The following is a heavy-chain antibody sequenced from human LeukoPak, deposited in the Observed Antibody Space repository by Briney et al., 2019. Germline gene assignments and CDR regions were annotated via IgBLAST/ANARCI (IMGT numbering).Heavy chain of an antibody. V-gene: IGHV3-7*01. CDR2: IKGDGSEK. Sequence: PGGSLRLSCAASGFTFSSYWMTWVRQAPGKGLEWVANIKGDGSEKYYVDSVKGRFTISRDSAKNSLFLQMNSLSAEDTAVYYCASERPSSGWYDYWGQGTLVTVSS. D-gene: IGHD6-13*01. J-gene: IGHJ4*02. CDR3: ASERPSSGWYDY. CDR1: GFTFSSYW.